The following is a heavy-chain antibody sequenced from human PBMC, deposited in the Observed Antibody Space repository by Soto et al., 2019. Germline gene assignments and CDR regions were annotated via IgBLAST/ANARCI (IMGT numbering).Heavy chain of an antibody. CDR3: AGPWRVQLDY. D-gene: IGHD1-1*01. V-gene: IGHV4-59*01. J-gene: IGHJ4*02. Sequence: PSETLSLTCTVSGGSMTGYYWSWIRQPPGKGLEWIGNVYYSGSTNYNPPLKSRVTFSLDTSKNQFSLKLNSVTAADTAVYYCAGPWRVQLDYWGQETPVTVS. CDR2: VYYSGST. CDR1: GGSMTGYY.